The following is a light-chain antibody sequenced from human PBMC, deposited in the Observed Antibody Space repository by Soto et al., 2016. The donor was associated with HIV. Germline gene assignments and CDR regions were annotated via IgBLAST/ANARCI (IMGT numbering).Light chain of an antibody. J-gene: IGLJ2*01. CDR2: QDS. CDR1: KLGDKY. V-gene: IGLV3-1*01. CDR3: QAWDSFVV. Sequence: SYELTQPPSVSVSPGQTASITCSGDKLGDKYACWYQQKPGQSPVLLIHQDSKRPSGIPERFSGSNSGNTATLTISGTQAMDEADYYCQAWDSFVVFGGGTKLTVL.